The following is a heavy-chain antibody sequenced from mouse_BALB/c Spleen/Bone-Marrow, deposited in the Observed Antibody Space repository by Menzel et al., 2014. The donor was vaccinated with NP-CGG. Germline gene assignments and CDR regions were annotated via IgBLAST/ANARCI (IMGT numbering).Heavy chain of an antibody. Sequence: VKPMESGAELVKPGASVKLSCKASGYTFTSYYMYWVKQRPGQGLEWIGEINPSNGGTNFNEKFKSKATLTVDKPSSTAYMQLSSLTSEDSAVYYCTRGRRDAMDYWGQGTSVTVSS. CDR1: GYTFTSYY. J-gene: IGHJ4*01. CDR3: TRGRRDAMDY. CDR2: INPSNGGT. V-gene: IGHV1S81*02.